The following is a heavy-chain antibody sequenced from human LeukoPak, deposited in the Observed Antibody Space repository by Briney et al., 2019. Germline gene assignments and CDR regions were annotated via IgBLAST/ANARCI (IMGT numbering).Heavy chain of an antibody. CDR3: AKLPYGSVDY. Sequence: PGGSLRLSCAASGFTFSNYAMSWVRQAPGKGLEWVSTISTSGSNTYYADSVKGRFTISRDNSKSTLYLQMKSLRADDTAVYYCAKLPYGSVDYWGQGTLVTVSS. D-gene: IGHD3-10*01. V-gene: IGHV3-23*01. J-gene: IGHJ4*02. CDR2: ISTSGSNT. CDR1: GFTFSNYA.